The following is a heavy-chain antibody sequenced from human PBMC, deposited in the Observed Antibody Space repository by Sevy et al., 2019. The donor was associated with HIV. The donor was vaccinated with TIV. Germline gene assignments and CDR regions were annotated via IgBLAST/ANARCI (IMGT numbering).Heavy chain of an antibody. CDR2: IKSKTDGGTT. V-gene: IGHV3-15*01. CDR3: TTVYDFWSGYLDSYYMNV. J-gene: IGHJ6*03. D-gene: IGHD3-3*01. Sequence: GGSLRLSCAASGFTFSNAWMSWVRQAPGKGLEWVGRIKSKTDGGTTDYAAPVKGRFTISRDESKNTLYLQMNSLKTDDTAVYYCTTVYDFWSGYLDSYYMNVWGKGTTVTVSS. CDR1: GFTFSNAW.